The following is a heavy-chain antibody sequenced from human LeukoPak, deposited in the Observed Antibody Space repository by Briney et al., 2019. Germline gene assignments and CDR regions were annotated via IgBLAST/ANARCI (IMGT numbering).Heavy chain of an antibody. Sequence: GGSLRLSCAASGFTFSSYAMSWVRQAPGKGLEWVSTINNSSTYYADSVKGRFTISRDNSKNTLYLQMNSLRAEDTAVYYCARPHDILTGNDAFDIWGQGTMVTVSS. CDR2: INNSST. CDR1: GFTFSSYA. CDR3: ARPHDILTGNDAFDI. V-gene: IGHV3-23*01. J-gene: IGHJ3*02. D-gene: IGHD3-9*01.